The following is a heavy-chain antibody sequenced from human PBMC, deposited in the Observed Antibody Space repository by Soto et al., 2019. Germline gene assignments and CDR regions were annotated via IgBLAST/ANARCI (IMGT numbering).Heavy chain of an antibody. D-gene: IGHD4-17*01. CDR3: ASTVTTGSVN. V-gene: IGHV4-39*01. CDR2: IYYSGST. J-gene: IGHJ4*02. CDR1: GGSISSSSYY. Sequence: SETLSVTCTVSGGSISSSSYYWGWIRQPPGKGLEWIGSIYYSGSTYYNPSLKSRVTISVDTPKNQFSLKLSSVTAADTAVYYCASTVTTGSVNWGQGTLVTVSS.